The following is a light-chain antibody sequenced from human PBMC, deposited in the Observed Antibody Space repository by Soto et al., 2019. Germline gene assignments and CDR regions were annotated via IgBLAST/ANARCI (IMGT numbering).Light chain of an antibody. CDR1: QSVSSN. CDR2: GAS. CDR3: QQYNNWPRRVT. J-gene: IGKJ2*01. V-gene: IGKV3-15*01. Sequence: EIVMTQSPATLSVSPGERATLSCRASQSVSSNLAWYQQKPGQAPRLLIYGASTTATGIPARFSGSGSGTEFTLTISSLQSEDFAVYYCQQYNNWPRRVTFGQGTKLEIK.